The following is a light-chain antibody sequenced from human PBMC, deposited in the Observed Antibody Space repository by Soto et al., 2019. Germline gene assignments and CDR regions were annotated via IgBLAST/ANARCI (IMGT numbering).Light chain of an antibody. V-gene: IGKV1-39*01. CDR2: GVS. J-gene: IGKJ4*01. Sequence: DIHMTQSPSSLYASIGDRVTITCRTSQSIDSYLNWYQQKGGKAPKLLIYGVSKLQSGVPPRFSGSGSGTEFTLTITGLQPEDFVTYYCQQSYSSPPLAFGGGTKVEIK. CDR3: QQSYSSPPLA. CDR1: QSIDSY.